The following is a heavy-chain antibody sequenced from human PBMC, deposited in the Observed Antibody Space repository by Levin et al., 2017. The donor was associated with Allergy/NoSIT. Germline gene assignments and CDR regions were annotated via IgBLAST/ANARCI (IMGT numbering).Heavy chain of an antibody. J-gene: IGHJ4*02. D-gene: IGHD3-10*01. CDR1: GLTFSDHY. CDR2: IRNKANSYTT. CDR3: TSTSSGKPFDY. Sequence: PGGSLRLSCVVSGLTFSDHYVDWVRQAPGKGLEWVGRIRNKANSYTTEYAASVKGRFTISRDDSQNSLFLQMNSLQTDDTAVYYCTSTSSGKPFDYWGQGTLVTVSS. V-gene: IGHV3-72*01.